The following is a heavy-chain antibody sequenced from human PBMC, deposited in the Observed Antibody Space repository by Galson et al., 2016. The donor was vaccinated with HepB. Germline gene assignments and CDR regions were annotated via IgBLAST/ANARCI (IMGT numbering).Heavy chain of an antibody. Sequence: SLRLSCAASGFTLSAYAMGWVRQAPGKGLEWVAFISGTGFTTSYAQKFQGRVTMTEDTSTDTAYMELTRLRSDETAFYYCATDLRDVAAARFDFWGQGTLVAVSS. CDR2: ISGTGFTT. CDR3: ATDLRDVAAARFDF. CDR1: GFTLSAYA. V-gene: IGHV3-23*01. D-gene: IGHD6-13*01. J-gene: IGHJ4*02.